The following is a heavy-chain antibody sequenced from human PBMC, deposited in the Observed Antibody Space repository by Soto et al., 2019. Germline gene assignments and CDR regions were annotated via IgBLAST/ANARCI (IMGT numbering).Heavy chain of an antibody. CDR2: IYSGGST. CDR1: GFTVSSNY. Sequence: GGSLRLSCAASGFTVSSNYMSWVRQAPGKGLEWASVIYSGGSTYYADSVKGRLTISRDNSKNTLYLQMNSLRAEDTAVYYCARGCAHCYGSGSYYNSGIFDYWGQGTLVTVSS. V-gene: IGHV3-53*01. J-gene: IGHJ4*02. CDR3: ARGCAHCYGSGSYYNSGIFDY. D-gene: IGHD3-10*01.